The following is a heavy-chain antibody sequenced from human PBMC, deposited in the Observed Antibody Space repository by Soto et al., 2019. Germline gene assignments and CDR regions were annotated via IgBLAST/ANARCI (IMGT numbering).Heavy chain of an antibody. J-gene: IGHJ4*02. Sequence: QVQLVQSGAEVRKPGASVKVSCEASGYTFTSYDIYWVRQATGQGLEWMGWMNPSTGNSGYAQKFQGRVTMTSVTSISTAPMELSSLRSEDTAVYYCARRAETNGWNGFGADKSYFDFWGQGTLVTVSS. V-gene: IGHV1-8*01. D-gene: IGHD1-1*01. CDR3: ARRAETNGWNGFGADKSYFDF. CDR1: GYTFTSYD. CDR2: MNPSTGNS.